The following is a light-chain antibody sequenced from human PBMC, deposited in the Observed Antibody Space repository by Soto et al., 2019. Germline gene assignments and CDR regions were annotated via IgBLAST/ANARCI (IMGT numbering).Light chain of an antibody. V-gene: IGKV3-11*01. CDR2: DAY. CDR1: QSFRGL. CDR3: QQRHMWPIT. Sequence: VLTRSPATLSLSLGERAPLSCRASQSFRGLLAWYQQKPGQAPRLLIYDAYNRATGIPPRFSGSGSGTDFTLTISSLEPEDSAVYYCQQRHMWPITLGQGTRLEIK. J-gene: IGKJ5*01.